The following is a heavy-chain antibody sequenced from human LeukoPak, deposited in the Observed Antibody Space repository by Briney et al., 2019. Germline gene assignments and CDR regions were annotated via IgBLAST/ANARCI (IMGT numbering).Heavy chain of an antibody. CDR1: GYTFTGYY. Sequence: PSVSLSCKASGYTFTGYYMHWVRQAPGQGLEWMGWINPNSGGTNYAQKFQGRVTMTRDTSISTAYMELSRLRSDDTAVYYCARAPSYGDYVWFDPWGEGTVDPVSS. CDR3: ARAPSYGDYVWFDP. V-gene: IGHV1-2*02. D-gene: IGHD4-17*01. J-gene: IGHJ5*02. CDR2: INPNSGGT.